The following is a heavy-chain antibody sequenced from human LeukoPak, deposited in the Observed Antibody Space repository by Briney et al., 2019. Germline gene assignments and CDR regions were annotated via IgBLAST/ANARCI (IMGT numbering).Heavy chain of an antibody. D-gene: IGHD3-9*01. V-gene: IGHV3-53*01. CDR3: ARDRGYDPLTGYSEVLFSDY. CDR1: GFSVIISY. Sequence: PGGSLRLFCAASGFSVIISYMSWARQAPGRGLEWVSVIYSGGHTYYADSVKGRFTITRDNSKNTVYLQMNRLRAEDTAVYYWARDRGYDPLTGYSEVLFSDYWGQGALVTVSS. CDR2: IYSGGHT. J-gene: IGHJ4*02.